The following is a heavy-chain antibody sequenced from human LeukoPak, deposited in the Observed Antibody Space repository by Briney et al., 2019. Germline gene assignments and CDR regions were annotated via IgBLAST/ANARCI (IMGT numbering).Heavy chain of an antibody. V-gene: IGHV3-30*04. J-gene: IGHJ3*02. CDR1: GFTFSSYA. CDR3: AREETVAGTEGAFDI. D-gene: IGHD6-19*01. CDR2: ISYDGSNK. Sequence: PGGSLRLSCAASGFTFSSYAMHWVRQAPGKGLEWVAVISYDGSNKYYADSVKGRFTISRDNSKNTLYLQMNSLSAEDTAVYYCAREETVAGTEGAFDIWGQGTMVTVSS.